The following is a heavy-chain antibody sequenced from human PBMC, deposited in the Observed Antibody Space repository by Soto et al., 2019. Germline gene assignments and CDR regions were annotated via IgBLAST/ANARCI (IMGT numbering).Heavy chain of an antibody. Sequence: QVQLVESGGGVVQPGRSLRVSCAASGFTFSHYAMHWVRQAPGKGLEWVAVVSYDGTKQFYADSVKGRFTISRDSSKSMLYLQMNNLRDEDTAVYYCERDRVYDYDSSGYYNFDFWGQGTLVTVSS. CDR1: GFTFSHYA. CDR2: VSYDGTKQ. CDR3: ERDRVYDYDSSGYYNFDF. V-gene: IGHV3-30-3*01. J-gene: IGHJ4*02. D-gene: IGHD3-22*01.